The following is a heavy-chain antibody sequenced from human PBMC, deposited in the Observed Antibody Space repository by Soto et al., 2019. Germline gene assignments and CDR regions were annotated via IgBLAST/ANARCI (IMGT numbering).Heavy chain of an antibody. CDR1: GFSFTNYW. D-gene: IGHD1-26*01. CDR3: ARQRGNYSLLGYFDS. Sequence: GESLRISCKGSGFSFTNYWIGWVRQMPAKGLEWMVIIFPGNSEPRYGPSCQGKVTISVEKSVNTAYLQWTSLEASDTAMYFCARQRGNYSLLGYFDSWGQGTLVTVSS. J-gene: IGHJ4*02. V-gene: IGHV5-51*01. CDR2: IFPGNSEP.